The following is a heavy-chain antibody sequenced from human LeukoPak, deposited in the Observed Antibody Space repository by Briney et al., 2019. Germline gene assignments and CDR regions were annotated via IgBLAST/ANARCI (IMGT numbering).Heavy chain of an antibody. CDR2: VDRSSDST. J-gene: IGHJ4*02. Sequence: GESLRLSCAASGFTFSSYAMTWVRQAPGRGLEWVSAVDRSSDSTYYAESVKGRFTVSRDNSKSTLFLEMNSLRAEDTAVYYCAKDPPRGDGYQPNFFDSWGQGTLVTVSS. CDR1: GFTFSSYA. CDR3: AKDPPRGDGYQPNFFDS. D-gene: IGHD5-24*01. V-gene: IGHV3-23*01.